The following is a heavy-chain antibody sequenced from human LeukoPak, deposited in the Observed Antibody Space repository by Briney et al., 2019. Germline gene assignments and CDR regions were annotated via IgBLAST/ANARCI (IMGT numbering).Heavy chain of an antibody. Sequence: GGSLRLSCTASGLSVSSSYMSWVRQAPGKGLEWVSSIHESGGFIYYADSVKGRFTISRDNAEKSLYLQMDSLRAEDTAVYYCASSSDAFDIWGQGTMVTVS. CDR1: GLSVSSSY. V-gene: IGHV3-21*01. J-gene: IGHJ3*02. D-gene: IGHD6-6*01. CDR3: ASSSDAFDI. CDR2: IHESGGFI.